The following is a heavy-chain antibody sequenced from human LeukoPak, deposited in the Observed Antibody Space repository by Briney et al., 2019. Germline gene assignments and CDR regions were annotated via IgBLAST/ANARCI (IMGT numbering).Heavy chain of an antibody. CDR3: ARVLPGRSHPGYQRMPEDY. V-gene: IGHV4-61*08. D-gene: IGHD2-15*01. J-gene: IGHJ4*02. Sequence: PSETLSLTCTVSGGSISSGGYYWSWIRQHPGKGLEWIGYIYYSGSTNYNPSLKSRVTISVDTSKNQFSLKLSSVTAADTAVYYCARVLPGRSHPGYQRMPEDYWGQGTLVTVSS. CDR2: IYYSGST. CDR1: GGSISSGGYY.